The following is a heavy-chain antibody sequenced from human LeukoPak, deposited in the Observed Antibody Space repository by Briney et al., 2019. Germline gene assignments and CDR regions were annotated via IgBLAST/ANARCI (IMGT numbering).Heavy chain of an antibody. D-gene: IGHD4-17*01. CDR1: GFTFSSSA. CDR2: ISASGGST. J-gene: IGHJ4*02. CDR3: AKDYGDYVFDY. Sequence: GGSLRLSCAASGFTFSSSAMSWVRQVPGKGLEWVSGISASGGSTYYADSVRGRFTISRDNSKNTLYVQMNSLRDEDAAVYYCAKDYGDYVFDYWGQGTLVTVSS. V-gene: IGHV3-23*01.